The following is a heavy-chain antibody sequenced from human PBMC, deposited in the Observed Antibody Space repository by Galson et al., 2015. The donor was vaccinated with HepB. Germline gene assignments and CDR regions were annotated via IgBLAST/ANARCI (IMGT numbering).Heavy chain of an antibody. CDR3: ATSSGSARGYCFDY. V-gene: IGHV4-31*03. CDR1: GDSISSGGYY. Sequence: LSLTCTVSGDSISSGGYYWTWVRLHPGEGLEWIWYMYFCGTTYYNPSLKSRVSISKDTSKNQFSLNLSSVTAADTAVYYCATSSGSARGYCFDYWGLGTLVSVSS. CDR2: MYFCGTT. D-gene: IGHD1-26*01. J-gene: IGHJ4*02.